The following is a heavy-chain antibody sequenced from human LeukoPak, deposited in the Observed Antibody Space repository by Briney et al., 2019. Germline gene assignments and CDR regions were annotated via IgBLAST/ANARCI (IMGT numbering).Heavy chain of an antibody. V-gene: IGHV3-7*01. J-gene: IGHJ4*02. CDR2: IKQDGSEK. CDR1: GFIFSSYW. D-gene: IGHD3-22*01. CDR3: ARFGGDYYDSSGYYYDTFDY. Sequence: GGSLRLSCAASGFIFSSYWMSWVRQAPGKGLEWVANIKQDGSEKYYVDSVKGRFTISRDNAKNSLYLQMNSLRAEDTAVYYCARFGGDYYDSSGYYYDTFDYWGQGTLVTVSS.